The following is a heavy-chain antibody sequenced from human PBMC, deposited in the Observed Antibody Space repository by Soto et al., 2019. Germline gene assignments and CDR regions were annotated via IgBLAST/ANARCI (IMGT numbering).Heavy chain of an antibody. CDR3: AGSVSSGYGMDV. CDR2: IDPSDSYT. Sequence: GESLKISCKGSGYSFTSYWISWVRQMPGKGLEWMGRIDPSDSYTNYSPSFQGHVTISADRSISTAYLQWSSLKASDTAMYYCAGSVSSGYGMDVWGQGTTVTVSS. D-gene: IGHD6-25*01. CDR1: GYSFTSYW. J-gene: IGHJ6*02. V-gene: IGHV5-10-1*01.